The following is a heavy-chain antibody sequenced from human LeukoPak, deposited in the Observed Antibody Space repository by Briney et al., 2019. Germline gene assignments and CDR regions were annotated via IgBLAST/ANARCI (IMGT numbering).Heavy chain of an antibody. Sequence: PGGSLRLSCAASGFTFSSYAMSWVRQAPEKGLEWVSSIRSSISYTYYADSVKGRFTISRDNAKNSLYLQMNSLTAEDTAVYCCARAKDDFCDYWGQGTLVTVSS. V-gene: IGHV3-21*01. CDR3: ARAKDDFCDY. J-gene: IGHJ4*02. D-gene: IGHD3/OR15-3a*01. CDR2: IRSSISYT. CDR1: GFTFSSYA.